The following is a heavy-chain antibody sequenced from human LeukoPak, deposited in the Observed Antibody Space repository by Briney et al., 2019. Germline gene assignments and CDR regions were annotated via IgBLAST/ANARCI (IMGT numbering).Heavy chain of an antibody. CDR3: AKVPSLYSYKIDY. J-gene: IGHJ4*02. Sequence: GGSLRLSCAASGFTFSSYSMNWVRQAPGKGLEWVSAISGSGGSTYYADSVKGRFTISRDNSKNTLYLQMNSLRAEDTAVYYCAKVPSLYSYKIDYWGQGTLVTVSS. V-gene: IGHV3-23*01. CDR1: GFTFSSYS. CDR2: ISGSGGST. D-gene: IGHD5-18*01.